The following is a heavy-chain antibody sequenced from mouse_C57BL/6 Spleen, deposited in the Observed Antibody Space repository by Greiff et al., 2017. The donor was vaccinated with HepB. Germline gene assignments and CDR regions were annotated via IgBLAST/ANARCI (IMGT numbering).Heavy chain of an antibody. CDR3: ARDYDGYAMDY. CDR1: GYTFTSYW. Sequence: QVQLQQPGAELVKPGASVKMSCKASGYTFTSYWITGVKQRPGQGLEWIGDIYPGSGSTNYNEKFKSKATLTVDTSSSTAYMQLSSLTSEDSAVYYCARDYDGYAMDYWGQGTSVTVSS. J-gene: IGHJ4*01. CDR2: IYPGSGST. V-gene: IGHV1-55*01. D-gene: IGHD2-4*01.